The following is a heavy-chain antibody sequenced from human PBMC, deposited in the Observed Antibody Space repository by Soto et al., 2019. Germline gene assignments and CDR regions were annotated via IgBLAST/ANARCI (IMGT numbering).Heavy chain of an antibody. CDR1: GYTLTELS. CDR3: ATAMGQQPDAFDI. Sequence: VKVSCKVSGYTLTELSMHWVRQAPGKGLEWMGGFDPEDGETIYAQKFQGRVTMTEDTSTDTAYMELSSLRSEDTAVYYCATAMGQQPDAFDIWGQGTMVTVSS. CDR2: FDPEDGET. D-gene: IGHD6-13*01. V-gene: IGHV1-24*01. J-gene: IGHJ3*02.